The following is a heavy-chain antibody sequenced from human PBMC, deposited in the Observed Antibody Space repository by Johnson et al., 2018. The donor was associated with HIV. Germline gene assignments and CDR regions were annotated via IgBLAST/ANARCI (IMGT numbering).Heavy chain of an antibody. V-gene: IGHV3-9*01. CDR1: GFTFDDYA. CDR2: ISWNSGNI. J-gene: IGHJ3*02. Sequence: VQLVESGGGLVQPGRSLRLSCAASGFTFDDYAMHWVRQAPGKGLEWVSGISWNSGNIDYADSVKGRFTISRDNAKNSLYLQMSSLRAEDTALYYCAKAQWRMLDDSFDIWGLGTMVTVSS. D-gene: IGHD2/OR15-2a*01. CDR3: AKAQWRMLDDSFDI.